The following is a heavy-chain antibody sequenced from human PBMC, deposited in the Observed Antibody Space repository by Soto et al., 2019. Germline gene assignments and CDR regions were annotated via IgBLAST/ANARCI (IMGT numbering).Heavy chain of an antibody. D-gene: IGHD3-10*01. J-gene: IGHJ6*02. CDR3: AREGPDGSGSTYSYYYYGMDV. Sequence: QVQLVQSGAEVKKPGASVKVSCKASGYTFTSYGISWVRQAPGQGLEWMGWISAYNGNTNYAQKLQGRVTMTTDTSTSTAYMELGSLRSYDTAVYYCAREGPDGSGSTYSYYYYGMDVWGQGTTVTVSS. CDR2: ISAYNGNT. CDR1: GYTFTSYG. V-gene: IGHV1-18*01.